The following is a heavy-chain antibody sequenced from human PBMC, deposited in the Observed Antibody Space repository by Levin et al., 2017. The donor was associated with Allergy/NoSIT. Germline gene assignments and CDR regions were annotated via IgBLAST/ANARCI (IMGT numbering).Heavy chain of an antibody. Sequence: PSETLSLTCTVSGGSISSGGYYWSWIRQHPGKGLEWIGYIYYSGSTYYNPSLKSRVTISVDTSKNQFSLKLSSVTAADTAVYYCARATVTTSVRKTGWFDPWGQGTLVTVSS. V-gene: IGHV4-31*03. J-gene: IGHJ5*02. CDR3: ARATVTTSVRKTGWFDP. D-gene: IGHD4-17*01. CDR1: GGSISSGGYY. CDR2: IYYSGST.